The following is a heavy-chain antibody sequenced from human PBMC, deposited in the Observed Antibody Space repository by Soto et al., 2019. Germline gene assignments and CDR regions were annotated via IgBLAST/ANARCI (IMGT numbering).Heavy chain of an antibody. CDR3: ARQQLVSDYYYGMAV. V-gene: IGHV3-33*01. Sequence: GGSLRLSCAASGFTFSSYGMHWVRQAPGKGLEWVAVIWYDGSNKYYADSVKGRFTISRDNSKNTLYLQMNSLRAEDTAVYYCARQQLVSDYYYGMAVWGQGTTVTVSS. D-gene: IGHD6-13*01. J-gene: IGHJ6*02. CDR1: GFTFSSYG. CDR2: IWYDGSNK.